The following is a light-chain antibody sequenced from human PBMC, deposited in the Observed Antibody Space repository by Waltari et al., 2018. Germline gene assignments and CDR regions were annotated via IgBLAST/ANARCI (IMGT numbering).Light chain of an antibody. CDR2: AVN. J-gene: IGLJ1*01. CDR3: CSYAGDHPLSFVAYL. Sequence: QTALTQPASVSGSPGQSITISCSGSSAAIGKFDLVAWYRQFPGSSPQLIIYAVNRRPSGVSSRFSGSKSGNTAFLTISEIQVDDEAVYYCCSYAGDHPLSFVAYLFGTGTDVTV. V-gene: IGLV2-23*02. CDR1: SAAIGKFDL.